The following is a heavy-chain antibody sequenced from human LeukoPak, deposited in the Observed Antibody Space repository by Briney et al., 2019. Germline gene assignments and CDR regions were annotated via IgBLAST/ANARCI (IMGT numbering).Heavy chain of an antibody. J-gene: IGHJ5*02. CDR2: IILMFGTA. D-gene: IGHD6-25*01. V-gene: IGHV1-69*05. CDR1: GGTFSNYA. CDR3: VRRQALRGRHRAFDP. Sequence: SVKVSCKASGGTFSNYAISWVRQAPGQGLGWLGGIILMFGTAKYAQKFQGRVTITTDEPTTTAYMELISLRFEDTAVYYCVRRQALRGRHRAFDPWGQGTLVTVTS.